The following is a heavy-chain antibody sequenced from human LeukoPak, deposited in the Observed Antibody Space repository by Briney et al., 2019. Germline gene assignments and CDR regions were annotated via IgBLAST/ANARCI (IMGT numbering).Heavy chain of an antibody. CDR3: ARDRSGNRWYPDGFDL. CDR1: GYTFTGYY. CDR2: INPNSGGT. Sequence: ASVKVSCKASGYTFTGYYMHWVRQAPGQGLEWIGWINPNSGGTNYGQKFQGRVTMSRDTSISTAYMELSRLRSDDTAVYYCARDRSGNRWYPDGFDLWGQGTMVTVSS. V-gene: IGHV1-2*02. D-gene: IGHD1-26*01. J-gene: IGHJ3*01.